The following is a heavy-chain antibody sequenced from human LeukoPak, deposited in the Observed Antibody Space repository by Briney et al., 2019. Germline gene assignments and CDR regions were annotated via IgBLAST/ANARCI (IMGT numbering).Heavy chain of an antibody. CDR1: GYTFTSYY. CDR3: ARDGHRGFREH. V-gene: IGHV1-69*13. D-gene: IGHD3-10*01. J-gene: IGHJ1*01. CDR2: IIPMFGTA. Sequence: ASVTVSCKASGYTFTSYYMHWVRQAPGQGLEWMGGIIPMFGTANYAQKFQGRVTITADEITSTGYMELSSLRSEDTAVYYCARDGHRGFREHWGQGTLVTVSS.